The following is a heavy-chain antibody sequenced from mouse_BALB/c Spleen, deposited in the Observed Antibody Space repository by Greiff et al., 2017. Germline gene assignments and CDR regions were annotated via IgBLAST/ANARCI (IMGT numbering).Heavy chain of an antibody. CDR2: IRLKSNNYAT. V-gene: IGHV6-6*02. CDR1: GFTFSNYW. D-gene: IGHD2-14*01. CDR3: TRPGRYDYAMDY. Sequence: EVKVEESGGGLVQPGGSMKLSCVASGFTFSNYWMNWVRQSPEKGLEWVAEIRLKSNNYATHYAESVKGRFTISRDDSKSSVYLQMNNLRAEDTGIYYCTRPGRYDYAMDYWGQGTSVTVSS. J-gene: IGHJ4*01.